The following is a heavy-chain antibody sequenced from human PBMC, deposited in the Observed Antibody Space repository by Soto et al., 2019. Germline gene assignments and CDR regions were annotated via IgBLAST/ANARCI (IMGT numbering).Heavy chain of an antibody. Sequence: GSLRLSCAASEFTFSNYAMGWVRQAPGKGLEWVSAISGSAFSTYYADSVKGRFTISRDNSKNTLYLQMNSLRAEDTAVYYCARDRVESGYPEYFQHWGQGTLVTVSS. D-gene: IGHD3-22*01. CDR2: ISGSAFST. CDR1: EFTFSNYA. V-gene: IGHV3-23*01. J-gene: IGHJ1*01. CDR3: ARDRVESGYPEYFQH.